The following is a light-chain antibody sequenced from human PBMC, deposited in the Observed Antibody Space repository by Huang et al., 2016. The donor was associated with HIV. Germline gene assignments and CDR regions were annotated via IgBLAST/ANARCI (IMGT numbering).Light chain of an antibody. CDR3: QQYYSFPYT. Sequence: DIQMTQSPSSVSASVGDRVTITCRAMQDITNYLAWFQQKPGKPPRSLIYDASSLQSGFPSRFSGRGSGTGFTLTITSLQPEDSGTYYCQQYYSFPYTFGQGTKLEIK. V-gene: IGKV1-16*01. CDR1: QDITNY. CDR2: DAS. J-gene: IGKJ2*01.